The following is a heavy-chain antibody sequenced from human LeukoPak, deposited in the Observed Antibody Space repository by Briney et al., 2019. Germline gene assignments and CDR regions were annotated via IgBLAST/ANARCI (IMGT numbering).Heavy chain of an antibody. CDR3: ARLSSYYDFWSGLRDGMDV. J-gene: IGHJ6*02. D-gene: IGHD3-3*01. V-gene: IGHV4-59*08. CDR1: GGSISSYY. Sequence: KPSETLSLTCTVSGGSISSYYWSWIRQPPGKGLEWIGYIYYSGSTNYSPSLKSRVTISVDTSKNQFSLKLSSVTAADTAVYYCARLSSYYDFWSGLRDGMDVWGQGTTVTVSS. CDR2: IYYSGST.